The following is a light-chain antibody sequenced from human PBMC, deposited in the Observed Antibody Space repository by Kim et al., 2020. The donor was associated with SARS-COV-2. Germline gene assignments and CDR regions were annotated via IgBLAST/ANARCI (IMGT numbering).Light chain of an antibody. CDR1: SSDVCGYDL. J-gene: IGLJ3*02. Sequence: GQSVTIACTGTSSDVCGYDLVSWYQQHPGKAPKLMICDVSNRPSGVPDRFSGSKSGNTASLTISGLQADDEADYYCCSYAGSYTWVFGGGTQLTVL. V-gene: IGLV2-11*03. CDR2: DVS. CDR3: CSYAGSYTWV.